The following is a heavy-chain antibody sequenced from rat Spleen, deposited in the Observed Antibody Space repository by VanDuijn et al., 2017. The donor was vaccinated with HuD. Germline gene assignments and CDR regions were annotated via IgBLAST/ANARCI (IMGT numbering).Heavy chain of an antibody. CDR3: ARQDIIMAANWFAY. D-gene: IGHD1-2*01. Sequence: EVQLVESGGGLAQPGRSLKLSCAASLFTFSDYNMAWVRQAPGKGLEWVASITNTGRNTYYPDSMKGRFTVSRDTAESTLYLQMTSLRSEDTATYYCARQDIIMAANWFAYWGQGTLVTVSS. CDR2: ITNTGRNT. CDR1: LFTFSDYN. V-gene: IGHV5S23*01. J-gene: IGHJ3*01.